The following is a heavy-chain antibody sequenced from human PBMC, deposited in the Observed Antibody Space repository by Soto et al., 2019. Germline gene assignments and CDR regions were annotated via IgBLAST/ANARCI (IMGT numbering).Heavy chain of an antibody. Sequence: ASVKVSCEASGYTFTSYYMHWVRQAPGQGLEWMGIINPSGGSTSYAQKFQGRVTMTRDTSTSTVYMELSSLRSEDTAVYYCARDWGYYYDSSGYYDGGGYWGQGTLVTVSS. J-gene: IGHJ4*02. CDR2: INPSGGST. D-gene: IGHD3-22*01. CDR1: GYTFTSYY. V-gene: IGHV1-46*01. CDR3: ARDWGYYYDSSGYYDGGGY.